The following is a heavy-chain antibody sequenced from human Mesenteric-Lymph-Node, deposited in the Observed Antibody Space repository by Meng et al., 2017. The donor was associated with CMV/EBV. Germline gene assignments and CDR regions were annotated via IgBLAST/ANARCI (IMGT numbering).Heavy chain of an antibody. CDR2: INSKNGDT. CDR1: GYTFAGYH. D-gene: IGHD2-21*01. V-gene: IGHV1-2*02. CDR3: ARSIVVVIAGGYYNYAMDV. J-gene: IGHJ6*02. Sequence: ASVKVSCKASGYTFAGYHMHWVRQAPGQGLEWMGWINSKNGDTNYAQKFQGKVTITTDESTSTAYMDLRSLRSDDTAMYYCARSIVVVIAGGYYNYAMDVWGQGTTVTVSS.